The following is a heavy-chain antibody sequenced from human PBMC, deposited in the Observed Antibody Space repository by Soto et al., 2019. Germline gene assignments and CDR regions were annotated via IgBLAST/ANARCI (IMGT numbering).Heavy chain of an antibody. V-gene: IGHV1-69*06. CDR3: ARGSPAPDFWSRSYKNHSYYYGMDV. J-gene: IGHJ6*02. CDR1: GSSFGSGA. Sequence: VFCKSLGSSFGSGAIGRVRQAPGEGLEWMGGVIPIFGTANYAQKFQGRVTITADKSTSTAYMELSSLRSEDTAVYYCARGSPAPDFWSRSYKNHSYYYGMDVWGQGTTVT. CDR2: VIPIFGTA. D-gene: IGHD3-3*01.